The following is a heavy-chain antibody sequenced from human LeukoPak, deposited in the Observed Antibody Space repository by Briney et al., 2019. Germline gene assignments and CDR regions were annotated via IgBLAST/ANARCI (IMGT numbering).Heavy chain of an antibody. V-gene: IGHV4-4*02. D-gene: IGHD5-18*01. CDR2: IYHSGST. J-gene: IGHJ4*02. Sequence: SETLSLTCAVSGGSISSSNWWSWVRQPPGKGLEWIGEIYHSGSTNYNPSLKSRVTISVDKSKNQFSLKLSSVTAADTAVYYCARAGYSYGYGKEYDYWGQGTLVTVSS. CDR1: GGSISSSNW. CDR3: ARAGYSYGYGKEYDY.